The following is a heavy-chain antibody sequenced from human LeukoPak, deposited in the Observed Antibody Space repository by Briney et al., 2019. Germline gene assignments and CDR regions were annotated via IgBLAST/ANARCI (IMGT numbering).Heavy chain of an antibody. J-gene: IGHJ4*02. Sequence: GSLRLSCAASGFTFSSYGMHWARQAPGKGLEWVAFIRYDGSNKYYADSVKGRFTISRDNSKNTLYLQMNSLRAEDTAVYYCAKDHYYYDSSGYYSHYWGQGTLVTVSS. CDR2: IRYDGSNK. CDR1: GFTFSSYG. V-gene: IGHV3-30*02. D-gene: IGHD3-22*01. CDR3: AKDHYYYDSSGYYSHY.